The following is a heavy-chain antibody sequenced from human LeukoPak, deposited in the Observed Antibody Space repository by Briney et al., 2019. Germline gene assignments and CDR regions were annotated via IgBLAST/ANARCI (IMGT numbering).Heavy chain of an antibody. Sequence: GGSLRLSCAASGFTFSTYWMSWVRQAPGKGLEWVSATSSSDAGKYYADSVRGRFTISRDNSRNTMYLQMNSLRVEDAAVYYCAKAPVTSCRGAFCYPFDSWGQGTLVTVSS. CDR1: GFTFSTYW. V-gene: IGHV3-23*01. CDR3: AKAPVTSCRGAFCYPFDS. CDR2: TSSSDAGK. J-gene: IGHJ4*02. D-gene: IGHD2-15*01.